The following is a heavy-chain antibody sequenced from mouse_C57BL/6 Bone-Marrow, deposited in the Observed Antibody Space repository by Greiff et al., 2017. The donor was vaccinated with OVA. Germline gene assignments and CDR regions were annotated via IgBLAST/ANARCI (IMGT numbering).Heavy chain of an antibody. D-gene: IGHD1-1*01. CDR1: GYTFTDYN. J-gene: IGHJ2*01. Sequence: VQLQQSGPELVKPGASVKMSCKASGYTFTDYNMHWVKQSHGKSLEWIGYINPNNGGTSYNQKFKGKATLTVNKSSSTAYMELRSLTSEDSAVYYCALILGVVADYWGQGTTLTVSS. CDR2: INPNNGGT. V-gene: IGHV1-22*01. CDR3: ALILGVVADY.